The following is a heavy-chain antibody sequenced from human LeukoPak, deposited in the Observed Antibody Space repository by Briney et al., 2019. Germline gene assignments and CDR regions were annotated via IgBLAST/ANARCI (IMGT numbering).Heavy chain of an antibody. CDR2: IYTSGST. V-gene: IGHV4-61*02. J-gene: IGHJ5*02. CDR3: ARDHSKYYDFRSGCFTWFDP. Sequence: SETLSLTCTVSGGSISSGSYYWSWIRQPAGKGLEWIGRIYTSGSTNYNPSLKSRVTISVDTSKNQFSLKLSSVTAADTAVYYCARDHSKYYDFRSGCFTWFDPWGQGTLVTVSS. CDR1: GGSISSGSYY. D-gene: IGHD3-3*01.